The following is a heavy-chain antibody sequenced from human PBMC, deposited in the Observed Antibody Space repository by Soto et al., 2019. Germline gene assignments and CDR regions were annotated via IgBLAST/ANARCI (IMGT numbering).Heavy chain of an antibody. Sequence: SVKVSCKASGGTFSSYAISWVRQAPGQGLEWMGGIIPIFGTANYAQKFQGRVTITADKSTSTPYMELSSLRSEDTAVYYCAREELPRLDAFDIWGQGAMVTVSS. CDR1: GGTFSSYA. J-gene: IGHJ3*02. CDR2: IIPIFGTA. D-gene: IGHD1-26*01. CDR3: AREELPRLDAFDI. V-gene: IGHV1-69*06.